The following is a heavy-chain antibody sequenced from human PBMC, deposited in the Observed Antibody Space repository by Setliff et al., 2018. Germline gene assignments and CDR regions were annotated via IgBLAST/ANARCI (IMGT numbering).Heavy chain of an antibody. J-gene: IGHJ4*02. Sequence: PSETLSLTCTVSGGSSSSHYWSWIRQPPGKGLEWIGYIHYSGTTNYNPSLKSRVTLSLDTAKNQFSLELRAVTAADTALYYCARENGYCSGGACYFMFDYWGQGTLV. D-gene: IGHD2-15*01. CDR1: GGSSSSHY. CDR3: ARENGYCSGGACYFMFDY. V-gene: IGHV4-59*11. CDR2: IHYSGTT.